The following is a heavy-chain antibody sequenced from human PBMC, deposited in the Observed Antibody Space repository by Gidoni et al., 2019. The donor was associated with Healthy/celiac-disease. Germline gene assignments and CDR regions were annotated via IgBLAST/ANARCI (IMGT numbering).Heavy chain of an antibody. CDR3: ARGRQAGGRWFDP. D-gene: IGHD1-26*01. CDR2: INHSGST. Sequence: QVPLQQWGAGLLKPSETLSLTCAVSGGSSSGYYCSWIRQTPGKGLEWSGEINHSGSTNYNPSLKSRVTILVDTAKNQFSQKLSSVTAADTAVYYCARGRQAGGRWFDPWGQGTLVTVSS. CDR1: GGSSSGYY. J-gene: IGHJ5*02. V-gene: IGHV4-34*01.